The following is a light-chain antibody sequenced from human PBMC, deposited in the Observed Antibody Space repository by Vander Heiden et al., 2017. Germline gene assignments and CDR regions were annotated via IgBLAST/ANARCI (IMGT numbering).Light chain of an antibody. CDR2: KAS. J-gene: IGKJ2*01. Sequence: DIQMTSSPSTLSASVGDRLTITCRASQTIPSYLAWYQQKPGEAPKLLIYKASNLESGVPSRFSGSGSGTEFTLTISSLQPDDFATYYCHQYNDYSGGTFGQGTKVEIK. V-gene: IGKV1-5*03. CDR3: HQYNDYSGGT. CDR1: QTIPSY.